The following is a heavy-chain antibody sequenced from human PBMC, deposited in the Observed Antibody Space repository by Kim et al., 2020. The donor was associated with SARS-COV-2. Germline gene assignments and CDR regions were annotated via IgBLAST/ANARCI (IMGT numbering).Heavy chain of an antibody. CDR1: SGSFSGFY. Sequence: SETLSLTCAVYSGSFSGFYWTWIRQSPGKGLEWIGEATDSGQTNHSPSLKSRVTISVDTSKNQFSLKINSVTAADTAIYYCARRLAGIDWWGRGSPVTVS. J-gene: IGHJ4*02. V-gene: IGHV4-34*01. CDR3: ARRLAGIDW. CDR2: ATDSGQT.